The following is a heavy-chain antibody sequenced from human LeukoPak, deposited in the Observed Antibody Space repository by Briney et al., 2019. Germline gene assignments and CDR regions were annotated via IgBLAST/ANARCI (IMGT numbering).Heavy chain of an antibody. CDR1: GFTFSSYW. Sequence: GGSLRFSCAASGFTFSSYWMHWVRQAPGEGLVWVSRINSDGSSTSYADSVKGRFTISRDNAKNTLYLQMNSLRAEDTAVYYCAREISIAAAGLFDYWGQGTLVTVSS. CDR3: AREISIAAAGLFDY. J-gene: IGHJ4*02. D-gene: IGHD6-13*01. V-gene: IGHV3-74*01. CDR2: INSDGSST.